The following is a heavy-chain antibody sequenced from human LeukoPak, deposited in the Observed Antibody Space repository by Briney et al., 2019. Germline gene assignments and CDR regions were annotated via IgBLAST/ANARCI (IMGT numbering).Heavy chain of an antibody. CDR1: GFAFNNYW. CDR3: ARDARDFYGSGSYHWTVGAFDI. J-gene: IGHJ3*02. Sequence: GGSLRLSCAASGFAFNNYWMNWVRQAPGKGLEWVANIKKDGSEKYYVDSVRGRFTISRDNSKNTLYLQMNSLRAEDTAVYYCARDARDFYGSGSYHWTVGAFDIWGQGTMVTVSS. CDR2: IKKDGSEK. V-gene: IGHV3-7*03. D-gene: IGHD3-10*01.